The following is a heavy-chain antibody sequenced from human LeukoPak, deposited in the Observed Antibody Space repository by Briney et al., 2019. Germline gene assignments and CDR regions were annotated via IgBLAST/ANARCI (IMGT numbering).Heavy chain of an antibody. CDR1: GFTFSSYA. D-gene: IGHD2-15*01. J-gene: IGHJ4*02. CDR3: AKEGCSGGSCLDY. Sequence: GGSLRLSCAASGFTFSSYAMSWVRQAPGKGLEWVAVISYDGSNKYYADSVKGRFTISRDNSKNTLYLQMSSLRAEDTAVYYCAKEGCSGGSCLDYWGQGTLVTVSS. CDR2: ISYDGSNK. V-gene: IGHV3-30*18.